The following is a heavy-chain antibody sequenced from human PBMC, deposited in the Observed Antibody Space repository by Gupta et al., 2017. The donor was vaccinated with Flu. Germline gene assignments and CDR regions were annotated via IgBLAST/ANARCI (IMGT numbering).Heavy chain of an antibody. CDR3: VRDFRFQSDH. V-gene: IGHV3-7*01. J-gene: IGHJ4*02. D-gene: IGHD2/OR15-2a*01. Sequence: EVQLVESGGGLVQPGGSLRLSCAASGFTIRDYWMTWVRQAPGKGPEWVGNIKQDGSESYFGESVKGRFTISRDNTKNSVFLQMTSLRVDDTAVYYCVRDFRFQSDHWGQGTLVTVSS. CDR1: GFTIRDYW. CDR2: IKQDGSES.